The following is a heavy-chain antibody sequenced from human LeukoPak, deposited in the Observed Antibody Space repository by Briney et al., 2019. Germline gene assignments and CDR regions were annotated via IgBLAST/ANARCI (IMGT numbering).Heavy chain of an antibody. D-gene: IGHD5-12*01. CDR3: TTGSYDQAQYYFDY. V-gene: IGHV3-15*01. Sequence: PGGSLRLACAASGFTFSNAWMSWVRQAPGKGLEWVGRIKSKTDGGTTDYAAPVKGRFTISRDDSKNTLYLQMNSLKTEDTAVYYCTTGSYDQAQYYFDYWGQGTLVTVSS. CDR1: GFTFSNAW. CDR2: IKSKTDGGTT. J-gene: IGHJ4*02.